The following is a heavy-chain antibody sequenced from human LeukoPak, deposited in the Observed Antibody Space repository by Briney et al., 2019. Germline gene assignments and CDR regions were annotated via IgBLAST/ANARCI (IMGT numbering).Heavy chain of an antibody. D-gene: IGHD3-9*01. V-gene: IGHV4-59*08. Sequence: SETLSLTCTVSGVSISSYYWSWIRQPAGKGLEWIGYISYSGSTHYNPSLKSRVTISIDTSKNQFSLKLRSVTAADTAIYYCARQGYDILTGYIDAFDIWGQGTMVTVSS. CDR1: GVSISSYY. J-gene: IGHJ3*02. CDR2: ISYSGST. CDR3: ARQGYDILTGYIDAFDI.